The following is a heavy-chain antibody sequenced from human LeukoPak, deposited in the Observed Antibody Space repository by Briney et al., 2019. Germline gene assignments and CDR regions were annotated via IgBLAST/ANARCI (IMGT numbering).Heavy chain of an antibody. D-gene: IGHD4-23*01. CDR2: MYHTGNT. CDR1: GDSVTSGNYY. CDR3: ARHDVAGGNPTFDY. V-gene: IGHV4-39*01. J-gene: IGHJ4*01. Sequence: PSETLSLTCSVSGDSVTSGNYYWAWIRQPPGMGLEWIATMYHTGNTYYNVSLKSRVSISIDTSRNQFSLQLTSVTAADTAVYYCARHDVAGGNPTFDYWGQGTLVTVSS.